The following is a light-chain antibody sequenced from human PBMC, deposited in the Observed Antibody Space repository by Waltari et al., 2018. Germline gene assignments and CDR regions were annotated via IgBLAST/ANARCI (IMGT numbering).Light chain of an antibody. CDR2: EVS. Sequence: QSALTQPASVSGSPGQSITISCTGTSSAVGFYNFVSWYQQHPGKAPKLMIYEVSTRPSGVSNRFSGSKSGNTASLTVSGLQAEDEADYYCSSYTSRSTAIFGGGTKLTVL. J-gene: IGLJ2*01. V-gene: IGLV2-14*01. CDR1: SSAVGFYNF. CDR3: SSYTSRSTAI.